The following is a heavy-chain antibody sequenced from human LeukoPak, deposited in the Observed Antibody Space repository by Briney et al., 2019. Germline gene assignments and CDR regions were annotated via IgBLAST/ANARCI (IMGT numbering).Heavy chain of an antibody. D-gene: IGHD5-12*01. Sequence: RGASVKVSCKASGYTFNGYYMHWVRQAPGQGLEWLGWINPNSGGTNYAQMFQGRVTMTRNTSISTAYMELTRLRSDDTAVYYCACRYSGYDVMGGAFDLWGQGTVVTVSS. CDR1: GYTFNGYY. CDR3: ACRYSGYDVMGGAFDL. V-gene: IGHV1-2*02. J-gene: IGHJ3*01. CDR2: INPNSGGT.